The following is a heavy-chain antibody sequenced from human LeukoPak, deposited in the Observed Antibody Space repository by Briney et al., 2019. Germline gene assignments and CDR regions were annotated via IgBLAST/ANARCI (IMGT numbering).Heavy chain of an antibody. Sequence: SVKVSCKASGGTFSSYAISWVRQAPGQGLEWMGGIIPIFGTANYAQKFQGRATITTDESTSTAYMELSSLRSEDTAVYYCARDRGKMATIIPYAGFDPWGQGTLVTVPS. D-gene: IGHD5-24*01. V-gene: IGHV1-69*05. CDR2: IIPIFGTA. CDR1: GGTFSSYA. J-gene: IGHJ5*02. CDR3: ARDRGKMATIIPYAGFDP.